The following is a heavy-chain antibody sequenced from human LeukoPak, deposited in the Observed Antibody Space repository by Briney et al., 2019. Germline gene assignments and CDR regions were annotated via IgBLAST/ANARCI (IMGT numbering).Heavy chain of an antibody. J-gene: IGHJ4*02. D-gene: IGHD2/OR15-2a*01. V-gene: IGHV6-1*01. CDR3: ARGKNNAFDY. Sequence: SQTLSLTCALSGDSVSSTNGVAWNWIRQSPSRGLAWLGRTYYRARWYNDYAESVKSRITVNPDTSKNQFSLQLNSVTPEDTAVYYCARGKNNAFDYWGQGTLVTVSS. CDR1: GDSVSSTNGVA. CDR2: TYYRARWYN.